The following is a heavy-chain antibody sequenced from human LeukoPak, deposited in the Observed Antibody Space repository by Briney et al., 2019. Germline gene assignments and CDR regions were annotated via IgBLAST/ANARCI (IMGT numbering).Heavy chain of an antibody. V-gene: IGHV3-15*01. D-gene: IGHD2-8*01. J-gene: IGHJ4*02. Sequence: GGSLRLSCAASGFTFSSYSMNWVRQAPGKGLEWVGLIKSKTDGGTTDYAAPVKGRFTISRDDSKTTLYLQMSSLRAEDTAVYYCHPQLVVSATSDFWGQGTLVTVSS. CDR2: IKSKTDGGTT. CDR1: GFTFSSYS. CDR3: HPQLVVSATSDF.